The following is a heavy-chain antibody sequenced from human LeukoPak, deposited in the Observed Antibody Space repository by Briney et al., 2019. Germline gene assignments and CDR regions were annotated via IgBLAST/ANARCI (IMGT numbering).Heavy chain of an antibody. Sequence: GGSLRLSCAASGFTFRSYDMPWVRQVTGKGLGWVSAVGISGDTYYAGSVKGRFTISRENAKDSLYLQMNSLTAGDTAVYYCVRGGIQVSGIDEIDYWGQGTLVTVSS. CDR3: VRGGIQVSGIDEIDY. V-gene: IGHV3-13*01. D-gene: IGHD6-19*01. CDR2: VGISGDT. CDR1: GFTFRSYD. J-gene: IGHJ4*02.